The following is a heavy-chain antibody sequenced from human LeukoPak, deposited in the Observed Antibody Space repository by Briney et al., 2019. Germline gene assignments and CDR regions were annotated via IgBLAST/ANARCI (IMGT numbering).Heavy chain of an antibody. CDR3: ARRAGGLARNNWFDP. J-gene: IGHJ5*02. Sequence: GGSLRLSCAASGFTFSSYGMHWVRQAPGKGLEWVAFIRHDGSNRYYADSAKGRFTISRDNSKNTLYLQMNSLRAVDTAVYYCARRAGGLARNNWFDPWGQGTLVTVSS. V-gene: IGHV3-30*02. CDR1: GFTFSSYG. D-gene: IGHD3-16*01. CDR2: IRHDGSNR.